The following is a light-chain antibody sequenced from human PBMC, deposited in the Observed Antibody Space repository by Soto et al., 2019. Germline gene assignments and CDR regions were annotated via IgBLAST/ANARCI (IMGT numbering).Light chain of an antibody. V-gene: IGKV3-20*01. CDR1: QPVNSGY. CDR3: QVYGSSPKT. J-gene: IGKJ1*01. CDR2: GVS. Sequence: IVLTQSPGTLSLSPGEGATLSCRASQPVNSGYLAWYQQKPGQAPRLLMYGVSTRDTGIPDRFSCSGAGTDLTLTISRLEPGDFAGYYCQVYGSSPKTFGQGTKVEFK.